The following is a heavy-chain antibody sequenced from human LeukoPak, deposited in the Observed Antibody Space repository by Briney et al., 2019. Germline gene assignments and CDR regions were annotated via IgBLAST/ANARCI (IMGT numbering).Heavy chain of an antibody. CDR1: GFTFDDYA. J-gene: IGHJ3*02. Sequence: PGGSLRLSCAASGFTFDDYAMHWVRQAPGKGLEWVSGISWNSGSIGYADSVKGRFTISRDNAKNSLYLQMNSLRAEDTALYYCAKDRGVGSGDAFDIWGQGTMVTVSS. V-gene: IGHV3-9*01. CDR3: AKDRGVGSGDAFDI. CDR2: ISWNSGSI. D-gene: IGHD6-19*01.